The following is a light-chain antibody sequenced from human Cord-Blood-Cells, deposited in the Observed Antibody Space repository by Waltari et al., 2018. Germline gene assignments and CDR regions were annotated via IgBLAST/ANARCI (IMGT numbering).Light chain of an antibody. CDR2: AAS. Sequence: DSQMTQSPSSLSASVRDRVTITCRSSQSISSYLNWYQQKPGNAPKLLIYAASSLQSGVPSSFSGSGSGTDFTLTICSLQPDDFATYYCQQSYSTPLTFGGGTKVEIK. CDR3: QQSYSTPLT. V-gene: IGKV1-39*01. J-gene: IGKJ4*01. CDR1: QSISSY.